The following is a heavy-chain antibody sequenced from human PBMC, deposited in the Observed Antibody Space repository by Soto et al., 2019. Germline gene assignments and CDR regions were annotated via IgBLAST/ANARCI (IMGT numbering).Heavy chain of an antibody. V-gene: IGHV4-59*02. CDR1: GGSVTPLY. D-gene: IGHD2-8*01. CDR3: ARDVHAGFTDYFDP. CDR2: TSYTGNN. J-gene: IGHJ5*02. Sequence: TSETLSLSCFVSGGSVTPLYCGWIRQLPGQGLEWIAYTSYTGNNNYNPYFQSRVTISLDTSKNQLSLKLTSMTAADTAVYYCARDVHAGFTDYFDPWGQGTLVTVSS.